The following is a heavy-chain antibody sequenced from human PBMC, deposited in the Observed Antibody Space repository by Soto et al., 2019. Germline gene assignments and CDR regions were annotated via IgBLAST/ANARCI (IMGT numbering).Heavy chain of an antibody. CDR3: TRDPRITDF. V-gene: IGHV3-11*01. D-gene: IGHD3-16*01. J-gene: IGHJ4*02. Sequence: PGGSLRLSCAASGFNLRGYYMTWIRQAPGKGLELLSYINPGGDVIKYVDSVKGRFTTSRDNAKNSLYLHMNSLRGEDTAVYYCTRDPRITDFWGQGTLVTVSS. CDR1: GFNLRGYY. CDR2: INPGGDVI.